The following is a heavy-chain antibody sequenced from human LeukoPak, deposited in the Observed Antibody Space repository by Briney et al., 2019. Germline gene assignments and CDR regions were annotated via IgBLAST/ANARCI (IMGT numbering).Heavy chain of an antibody. CDR2: IYDSGST. CDR3: SGADSSGHY. Sequence: PSETLSLTCTVPGGSISSHYWSWIRQPPGKGLEWIGNIYDSGSTNYNPSLKSRVTISVDTSKNQFSLKLSSVTAADTAVYYCSGADSSGHYWGQGTLVTVSS. V-gene: IGHV4-59*11. CDR1: GGSISSHY. D-gene: IGHD3-10*01. J-gene: IGHJ4*02.